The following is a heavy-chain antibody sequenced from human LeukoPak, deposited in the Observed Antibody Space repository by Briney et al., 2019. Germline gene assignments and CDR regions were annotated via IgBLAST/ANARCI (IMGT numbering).Heavy chain of an antibody. J-gene: IGHJ4*02. Sequence: QPGRSLRLSCAASGFTFSSYGMHWVRQAPGKGLEWVAVISYDGSNKYYADSVKGRFTISRDNSKNTLYPQMNSLRAEDTAVYYCARAVGNSGTDYWGQGTLVTVSS. V-gene: IGHV3-30*03. CDR2: ISYDGSNK. D-gene: IGHD4-23*01. CDR1: GFTFSSYG. CDR3: ARAVGNSGTDY.